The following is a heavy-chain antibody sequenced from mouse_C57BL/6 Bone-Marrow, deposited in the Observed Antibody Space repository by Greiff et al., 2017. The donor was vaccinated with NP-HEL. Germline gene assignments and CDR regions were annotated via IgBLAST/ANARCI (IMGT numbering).Heavy chain of an antibody. CDR1: GYTFTSYW. V-gene: IGHV1-55*01. Sequence: QVQLKQPGAELVKPGASVKMSCKASGYTFTSYWITWVKQRPGQGLEWIGDIYPGSGSTNYNEKFKSKATLTVDTSSSTAYMQLSSLTSEDSAVYYCARERGYGNYTSYWYFDVWGTGTTVTVSS. D-gene: IGHD2-1*01. CDR2: IYPGSGST. J-gene: IGHJ1*03. CDR3: ARERGYGNYTSYWYFDV.